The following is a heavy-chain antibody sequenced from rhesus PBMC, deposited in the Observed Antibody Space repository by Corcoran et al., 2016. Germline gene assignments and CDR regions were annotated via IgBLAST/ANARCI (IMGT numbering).Heavy chain of an antibody. CDR2: INPSNGHT. D-gene: IGHD6-25*01. V-gene: IGHV1S9*01. CDR3: TRRGGSWKNVDY. CDR1: GYTFTSYY. J-gene: IGHJ4*01. Sequence: QVQLVQSGAEVKKPGASAKLSCKASGYTFTSYYINWVRQAPGQVLEWTGWINPSNGHTGYAQKFQGRVTMTRDTSTSTAYMELGSLRSEDTAVYYCTRRGGSWKNVDYWGQGVLVTVSS.